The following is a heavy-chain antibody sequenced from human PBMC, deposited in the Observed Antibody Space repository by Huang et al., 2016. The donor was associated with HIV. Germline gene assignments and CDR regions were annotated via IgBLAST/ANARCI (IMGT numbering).Heavy chain of an antibody. Sequence: QVQLVQSGAEVKKPGASVKVSCKTSGYTFTTYNINWVRQAPGRGLEWIGGSITYNGNTNYAQRVQGRVTMTTDTSTTTAYMELRSLRSDDTAVYFCARQGFGRNDAFDIWGQGTMVSVSS. CDR3: ARQGFGRNDAFDI. V-gene: IGHV1-18*01. CDR2: SITYNGNT. D-gene: IGHD3-10*01. J-gene: IGHJ3*02. CDR1: GYTFTTYN.